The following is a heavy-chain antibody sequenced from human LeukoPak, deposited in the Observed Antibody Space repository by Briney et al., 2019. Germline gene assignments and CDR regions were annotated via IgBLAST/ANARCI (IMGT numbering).Heavy chain of an antibody. CDR3: AREKYDSELPDY. J-gene: IGHJ4*02. Sequence: ASVKVSCKASGYTFSDYYMHWVRQAPGQGLEWMGWINPKSGATNSAQKFQGRVTMTRDASISTAYMELSRLTSDDTAVYYCAREKYDSELPDYWGQGTLVTVSS. CDR2: INPKSGAT. D-gene: IGHD5-24*01. V-gene: IGHV1-2*02. CDR1: GYTFSDYY.